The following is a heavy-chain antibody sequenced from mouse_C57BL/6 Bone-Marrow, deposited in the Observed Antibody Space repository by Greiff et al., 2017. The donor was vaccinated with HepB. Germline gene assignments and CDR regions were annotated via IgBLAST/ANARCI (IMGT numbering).Heavy chain of an antibody. D-gene: IGHD6-1*01. J-gene: IGHJ3*01. CDR1: GYSITSGYY. CDR2: ISYDGSN. Sequence: EVKLVESGPGLVKPSQSLSLTCSVTGYSITSGYYWNWIRQFPGNKLEWMGYISYDGSNNYNPSLKNRISITRDTSKNQFFLKLNSVTTEDTATYYCASTSGAYWGQGTLVTVSA. V-gene: IGHV3-6*01. CDR3: ASTSGAY.